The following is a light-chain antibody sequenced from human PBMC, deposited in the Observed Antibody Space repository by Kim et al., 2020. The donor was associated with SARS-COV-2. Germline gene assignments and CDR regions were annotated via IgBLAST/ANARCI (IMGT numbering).Light chain of an antibody. CDR1: SNIVGNQG. Sequence: QTATLTCTGNSNIVGNQGAAWLQQHQGHPPKLLSYRNNNRPSGISERFSASRSGNTASLTITGLQTEDEADYYCSALDSSLSAWVFGGGTQLTVL. CDR3: SALDSSLSAWV. CDR2: RNN. V-gene: IGLV10-54*02. J-gene: IGLJ3*02.